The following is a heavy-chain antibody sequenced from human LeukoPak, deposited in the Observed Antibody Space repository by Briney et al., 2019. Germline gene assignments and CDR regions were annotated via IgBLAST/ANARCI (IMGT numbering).Heavy chain of an antibody. CDR2: ISWNSGST. CDR3: AIDQATFGIYDYCMDV. CDR1: GFTFHDYT. D-gene: IGHD3-3*01. V-gene: IGHV3-9*01. J-gene: IGHJ6*02. Sequence: GGSLRLSCAASGFTFHDYTMYWVRHSPGKGLEWVSGISWNSGSTGYVDSVRGRFTISRDNAKKSLYLQMNSLRDEDTALYFCAIDQATFGIYDYCMDVWGQGTRVTVSS.